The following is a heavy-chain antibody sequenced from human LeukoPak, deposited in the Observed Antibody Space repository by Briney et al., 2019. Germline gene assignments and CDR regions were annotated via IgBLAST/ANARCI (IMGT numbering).Heavy chain of an antibody. V-gene: IGHV3-48*01. Sequence: GGSLRLSCTASGFTFSSYSMSWVRQAPGKGLEWVSYISSSSSTIYYADAVKGRFTIPRDNAKKTLYLQMNSLRADDTAVYYCAKDRLDPITMIVVAGPAGSWGQGTLVTVSS. CDR1: GFTFSSYS. CDR3: AKDRLDPITMIVVAGPAGS. J-gene: IGHJ4*02. D-gene: IGHD3-22*01. CDR2: ISSSSSTI.